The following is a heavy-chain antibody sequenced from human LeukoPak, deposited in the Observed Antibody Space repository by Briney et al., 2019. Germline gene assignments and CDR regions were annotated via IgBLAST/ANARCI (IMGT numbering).Heavy chain of an antibody. J-gene: IGHJ4*02. Sequence: KTSETLSLTCAVYGGSFSGYYWSWIRQPPGKGLEWIGEINHSGSTNYNPSLKSRVTISVDTSKNQFSLKLSSVTAADTAVYYCARGRPGWYSSSPQGGGFDYWGQGTLVTVSS. CDR1: GGSFSGYY. V-gene: IGHV4-34*01. CDR3: ARGRPGWYSSSPQGGGFDY. D-gene: IGHD6-6*01. CDR2: INHSGST.